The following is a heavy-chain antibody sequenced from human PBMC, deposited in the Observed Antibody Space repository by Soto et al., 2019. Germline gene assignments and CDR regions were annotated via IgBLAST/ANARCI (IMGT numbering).Heavy chain of an antibody. V-gene: IGHV1-8*02. CDR2: MNPNSGNT. J-gene: IGHJ6*02. CDR3: ARGLEFYYYYYGMDV. Sequence: ASVKVSCKASGGSLSNYAISWVRQAPGQGLEWMGWMNPNSGNTGYAQKFQGRVTMTRNTPISTAYMELSSLRSEDTAVYYCARGLEFYYYYYGMDVWGQGTTVTVSS. D-gene: IGHD3-10*01. CDR1: GGSLSNYA.